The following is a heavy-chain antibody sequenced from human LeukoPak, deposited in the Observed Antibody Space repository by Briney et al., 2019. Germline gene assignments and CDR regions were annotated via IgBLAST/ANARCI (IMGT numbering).Heavy chain of an antibody. Sequence: SETLSLTCTVSGGSTSSYYWSWIRQPPGKGLEWIGYIFNSGRTNYNPSLKSRVTISGDTSKNQFSLNLSSVTAADTAVYYCARDRMGAVAGNSALISLGMDVWGQGTTVTVSS. CDR3: ARDRMGAVAGNSALISLGMDV. V-gene: IGHV4-59*01. J-gene: IGHJ6*02. D-gene: IGHD6-19*01. CDR2: IFNSGRT. CDR1: GGSTSSYY.